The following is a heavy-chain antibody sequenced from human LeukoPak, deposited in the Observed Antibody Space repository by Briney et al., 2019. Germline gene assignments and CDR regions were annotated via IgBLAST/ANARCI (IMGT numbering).Heavy chain of an antibody. CDR3: ARDYCSSTSCLFDY. CDR1: GYTFTGYH. Sequence: SVKVSCKASGYTFTGYHMHWVRQAPGQGLEWMGRINPNTGGTEYAQKFQGRVTMTRDTSISTAYMDLSRLRSDDTAVYYCARDYCSSTSCLFDYWGQGTLVTVSS. J-gene: IGHJ4*02. CDR2: INPNTGGT. D-gene: IGHD2-2*01. V-gene: IGHV1-2*06.